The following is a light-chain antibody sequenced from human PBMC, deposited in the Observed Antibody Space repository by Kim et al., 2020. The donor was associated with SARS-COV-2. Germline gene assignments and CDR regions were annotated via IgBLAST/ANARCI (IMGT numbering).Light chain of an antibody. J-gene: IGKJ4*01. CDR1: QSIISTY. CDR3: HYYGTSFLT. V-gene: IGKV3-20*01. CDR2: GAS. Sequence: SPGAGATPAGMASQSIISTYLAWFQQKPGQAPRLLMYGASYRATDIPDRFSGSASGTVFTLTISRLEPEDSAVYYCHYYGTSFLTFGGGTKVDIK.